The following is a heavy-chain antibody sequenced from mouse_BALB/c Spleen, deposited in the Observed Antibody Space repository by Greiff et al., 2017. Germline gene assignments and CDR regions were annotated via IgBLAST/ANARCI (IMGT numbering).Heavy chain of an antibody. J-gene: IGHJ2*01. V-gene: IGHV1S135*01. D-gene: IGHD1-1*01. CDR1: GYAFTSYN. Sequence: EVHLQQSGPELVKPGASVKVSCKASGYAFTSYNMYWVKQSHGKSLEWIGYIDPYNGGTSYNQKFKGKATLTVDKSSSTAYMHLNSLTSEDSAVYYCARRGIDYGSSFDYWGQGTTRTVSS. CDR2: IDPYNGGT. CDR3: ARRGIDYGSSFDY.